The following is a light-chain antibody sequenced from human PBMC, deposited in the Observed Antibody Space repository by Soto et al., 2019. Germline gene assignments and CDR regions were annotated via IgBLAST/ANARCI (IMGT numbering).Light chain of an antibody. V-gene: IGKV1-5*03. CDR1: QSISSW. CDR3: QQYNDNWT. J-gene: IGKJ1*01. CDR2: KAS. Sequence: DIQMTQSPSTLSASVGDRVTITCRASQSISSWLAWYQQKPGKAPKLLIYKASTLQSGVPSRLSGSGSGTEFTLAISSLQPDDSATYYCQQYNDNWTFGQGTKVDI.